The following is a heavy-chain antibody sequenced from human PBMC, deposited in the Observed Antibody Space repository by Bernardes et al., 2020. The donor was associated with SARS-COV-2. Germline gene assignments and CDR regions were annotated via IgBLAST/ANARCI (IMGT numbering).Heavy chain of an antibody. CDR1: GFTFSRYS. V-gene: IGHV3-21*01. D-gene: IGHD5-18*01. Sequence: VSLRLSCAASGFTFSRYSMNWVRQAPGKGLEWVSSISSSSSYIYYADSVKGRFTISRDNAKNSLYLQMNSLRAEDTAVYYCARARGYSYGYSFDYWGQGTLVTVSS. CDR3: ARARGYSYGYSFDY. CDR2: ISSSSSYI. J-gene: IGHJ4*02.